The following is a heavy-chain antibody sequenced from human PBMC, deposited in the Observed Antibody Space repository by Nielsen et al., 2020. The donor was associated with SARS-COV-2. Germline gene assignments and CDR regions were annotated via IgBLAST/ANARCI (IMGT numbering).Heavy chain of an antibody. CDR3: ARLSGYSSSWAAHYYYYGMDV. Sequence: WIRQPPGKGLEWIGYIYHSGSTYYNPSLKSRVTISVDTSKNQFSLKLSSVTAADTAVYYCARLSGYSSSWAAHYYYYGMDVWGQGTTVTVSS. D-gene: IGHD6-13*01. J-gene: IGHJ6*02. CDR2: IYHSGST. V-gene: IGHV4-30-2*04.